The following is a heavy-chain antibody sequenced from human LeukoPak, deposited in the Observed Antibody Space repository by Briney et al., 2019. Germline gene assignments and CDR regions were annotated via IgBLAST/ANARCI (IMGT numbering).Heavy chain of an antibody. J-gene: IGHJ6*03. Sequence: SGGSLRLSCAASGFTFSSYSMNWVRQAPGKVLEWISSISSSCSYIYYADSVKGRFTISRDNAKNSLYLQMNSLRAEDTAVYYCARTAPAPSGSYYNYYYYYMDVWGKGTTVTISS. V-gene: IGHV3-21*01. CDR3: ARTAPAPSGSYYNYYYYYMDV. CDR2: ISSSCSYI. D-gene: IGHD1-26*01. CDR1: GFTFSSYS.